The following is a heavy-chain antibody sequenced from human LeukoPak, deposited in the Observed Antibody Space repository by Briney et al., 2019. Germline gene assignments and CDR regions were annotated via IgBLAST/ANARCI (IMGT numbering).Heavy chain of an antibody. J-gene: IGHJ5*02. CDR2: IKQDGSEK. D-gene: IGHD6-19*01. V-gene: IGHV3-7*01. CDR3: AREMAMAVAGISWFDP. CDR1: GFTFSSYW. Sequence: PGGSQRLSCAASGFTFSSYWMSWVRQAPGKGLEWVANIKQDGSEKYYVDSVKGRFTISRDNAKNSLSLQMNSLRAEDTAVYYCAREMAMAVAGISWFDPWGQGTLVTVSS.